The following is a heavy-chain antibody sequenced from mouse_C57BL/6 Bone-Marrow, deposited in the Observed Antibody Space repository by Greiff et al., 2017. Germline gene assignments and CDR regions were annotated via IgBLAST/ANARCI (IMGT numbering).Heavy chain of an antibody. V-gene: IGHV1-81*01. CDR2: IYPRGGNT. CDR3: ARRAFITTVVAPFYAMEY. D-gene: IGHD1-1*01. Sequence: VQLQQSGAELARPGASVKLSCKASGYTFTSYGISWVKQRTGQGLEWIGEIYPRGGNTYYNEKFKGKATLTADKSSSTAYMELRSLTSEDSAVYFWARRAFITTVVAPFYAMEYWGQGTSVTVSS. J-gene: IGHJ4*01. CDR1: GYTFTSYG.